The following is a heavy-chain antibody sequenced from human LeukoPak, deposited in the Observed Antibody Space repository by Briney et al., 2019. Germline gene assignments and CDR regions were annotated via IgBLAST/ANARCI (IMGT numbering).Heavy chain of an antibody. D-gene: IGHD3-10*01. CDR3: AKDMEGSVADYFDY. V-gene: IGHV3-23*01. Sequence: GGSLRLSCAASGFPLSSYAMSWVRLAPGKGLEWVSDISGGGDTTYYADSVKGRFTISRDNPKNTLYLQMNSLRVDDAAVYYCAKDMEGSVADYFDYWGQGALVTVSS. CDR2: ISGGGDTT. CDR1: GFPLSSYA. J-gene: IGHJ4*02.